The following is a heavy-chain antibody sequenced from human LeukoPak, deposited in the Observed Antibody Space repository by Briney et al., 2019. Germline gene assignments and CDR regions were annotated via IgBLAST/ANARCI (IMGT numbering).Heavy chain of an antibody. CDR1: GYSISSGYY. CDR2: IYHSGST. D-gene: IGHD3-10*01. CDR3: AQTGGSGSYYRNWFDP. J-gene: IGHJ5*02. V-gene: IGHV4-38-2*02. Sequence: SETLSLTCTVSGYSISSGYYWGWIRQPPGKGLEWIGSIYHSGSTYYNPSLKSRVTISVDTSKNQFSLKLSSVTAADTAVYYCAQTGGSGSYYRNWFDPWGQGTLVTVSS.